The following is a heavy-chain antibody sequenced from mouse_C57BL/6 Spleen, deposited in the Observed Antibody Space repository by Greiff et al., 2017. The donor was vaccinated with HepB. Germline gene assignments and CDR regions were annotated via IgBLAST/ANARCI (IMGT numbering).Heavy chain of an antibody. CDR3: ASDGYPAWFAY. J-gene: IGHJ3*01. D-gene: IGHD2-3*01. Sequence: EVKVEESGGGLVKPGGSLKLSCAASGFTFSDYGMHWVRQAPEKGLEWVAYISSGSSTIYYADTVKGRFTISRDNAKNTLFLQMTSLRSEDTAMYYCASDGYPAWFAYWGQGTLVTVSA. CDR2: ISSGSSTI. V-gene: IGHV5-17*01. CDR1: GFTFSDYG.